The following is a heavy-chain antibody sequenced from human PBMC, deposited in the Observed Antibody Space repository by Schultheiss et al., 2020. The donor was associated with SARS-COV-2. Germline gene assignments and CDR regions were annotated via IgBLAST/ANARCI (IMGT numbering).Heavy chain of an antibody. CDR3: ARDNYSSADY. V-gene: IGHV3-66*01. J-gene: IGHJ4*02. Sequence: GGSLRLSCAASGFTFSSYSMNWVRQAPGKGLDWVSVIYSGGSTYYADSVKGRFTISRDNAKNTLYLQMNSLRAEDTAVYYCARDNYSSADYWGQGTLVTVSS. D-gene: IGHD4-11*01. CDR1: GFTFSSYS. CDR2: IYSGGST.